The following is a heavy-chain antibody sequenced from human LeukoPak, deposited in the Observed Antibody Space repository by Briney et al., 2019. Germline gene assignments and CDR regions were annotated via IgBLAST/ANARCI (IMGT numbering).Heavy chain of an antibody. CDR2: INHSGST. J-gene: IGHJ6*02. CDR1: GGSFSGYY. D-gene: IGHD3-3*01. Sequence: KPSETLSLTCAVYGGSFSGYYWSWIRQPPGKGLEWIGEINHSGSTNYNPSLKSRVTISVDTSKNQFSLKLSSVTAADTAVYYCARDAYDFWSGYRIMGYGMDVWGQGTTVTVSS. V-gene: IGHV4-34*01. CDR3: ARDAYDFWSGYRIMGYGMDV.